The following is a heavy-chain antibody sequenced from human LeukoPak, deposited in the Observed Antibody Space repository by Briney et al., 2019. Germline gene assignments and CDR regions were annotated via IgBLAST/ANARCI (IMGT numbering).Heavy chain of an antibody. J-gene: IGHJ5*02. CDR3: ARDRIAAAGSNWFDP. Sequence: PSETLSLTCTVSGGSISSHYWSWMRQPPGKGLEWIGYIYYSRSTNYNPSLKSRVTISVDTSKNQFSLKLSSATAADTAVYYCARDRIAAAGSNWFDPWGQGTLVTVSS. CDR1: GGSISSHY. CDR2: IYYSRST. V-gene: IGHV4-59*11. D-gene: IGHD6-13*01.